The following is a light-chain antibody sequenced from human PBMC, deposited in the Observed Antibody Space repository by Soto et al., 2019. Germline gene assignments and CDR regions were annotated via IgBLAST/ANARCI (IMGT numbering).Light chain of an antibody. CDR1: QSVSSSY. CDR3: LQYGNSPHP. V-gene: IGKV3-20*01. CDR2: AAS. J-gene: IGKJ2*01. Sequence: EIVLTQSPGTLSLSPGERATLSCRASQSVSSSYLAWYQQKPGQAPRLLIYAASSRATGIPDRFSGSGSGTDFTLSISRLEPEDFAVYYCLQYGNSPHPFGQGTKLEIK.